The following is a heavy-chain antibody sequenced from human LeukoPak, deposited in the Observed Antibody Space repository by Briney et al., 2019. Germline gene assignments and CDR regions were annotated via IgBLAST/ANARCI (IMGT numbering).Heavy chain of an antibody. V-gene: IGHV3-21*01. CDR3: ARGPHSAAAPLDY. CDR1: GFTFSSYS. J-gene: IGHJ4*02. CDR2: ISSSSSYI. Sequence: GGSLRLSCAASGFTFSSYSMNWVRQAPGKGLEWVSSISSSSSYIYYADSVKGRFTISRDNAKNSLYLQMNSLRAEDTAVYYCARGPHSAAAPLDYWGQGTLVTVSS. D-gene: IGHD6-13*01.